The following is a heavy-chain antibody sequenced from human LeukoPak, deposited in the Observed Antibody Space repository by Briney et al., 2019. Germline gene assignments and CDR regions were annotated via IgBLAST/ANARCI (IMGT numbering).Heavy chain of an antibody. CDR2: INHSGST. J-gene: IGHJ4*02. CDR3: ARGRRTGTTDY. D-gene: IGHD1-7*01. Sequence: SETLSLTCAVYGGSFSDYYWSWIRQPPGKGLEWIGEINHSGSTNYNPSLKSRVTISVDTSKNQFSLKLSSVTAADTAVYYCARGRRTGTTDYWGQGTLVTVSS. V-gene: IGHV4-34*01. CDR1: GGSFSDYY.